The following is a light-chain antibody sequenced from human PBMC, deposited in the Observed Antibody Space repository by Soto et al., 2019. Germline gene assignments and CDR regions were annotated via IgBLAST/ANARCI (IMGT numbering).Light chain of an antibody. V-gene: IGKV3-11*01. CDR3: QQRTNWPPVT. Sequence: EIVLTQSPATLSLSPGERATLSCRASQSVSAYVAWYQQKPGQAPRLLIYDTSNRATGVPARFSGSESGTDFSLTISSLEPEDFAVYYCQQRTNWPPVTFGQGTRLEI. CDR1: QSVSAY. CDR2: DTS. J-gene: IGKJ5*01.